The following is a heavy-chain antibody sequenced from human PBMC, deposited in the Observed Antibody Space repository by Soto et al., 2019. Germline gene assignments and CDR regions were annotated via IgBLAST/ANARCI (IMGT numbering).Heavy chain of an antibody. CDR3: ARIIRTLAWDGVDV. J-gene: IGHJ6*02. D-gene: IGHD3-10*01. Sequence: QVQLQESGPGLVKASETLSLTCTVSAGSISSYYWCWIRQSPGKGLEWIGYIYNSGSTNYNPSRKSRLTMSVDTSKNQFSLNLSSVTAADTAVYYCARIIRTLAWDGVDVWGQGTRVTV. V-gene: IGHV4-59*01. CDR1: AGSISSYY. CDR2: IYNSGST.